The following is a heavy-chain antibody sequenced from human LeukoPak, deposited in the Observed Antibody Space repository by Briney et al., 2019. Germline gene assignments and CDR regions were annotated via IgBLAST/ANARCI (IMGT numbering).Heavy chain of an antibody. J-gene: IGHJ4*02. CDR2: ISSSSSTI. V-gene: IGHV3-48*04. Sequence: GGSLRLFCTASGFTFSSYSMNWVRQAPGKGLEWVSYISSSSSTIYYADSVKGRFTISRDNAKNSLYLQMNTLRAEDTAVYYCARDLAGATDWGQGTLVTVSS. CDR1: GFTFSSYS. CDR3: ARDLAGATD. D-gene: IGHD1-26*01.